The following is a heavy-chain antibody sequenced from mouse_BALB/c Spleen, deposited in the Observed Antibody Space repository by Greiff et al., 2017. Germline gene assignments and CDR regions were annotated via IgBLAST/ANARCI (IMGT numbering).Heavy chain of an antibody. J-gene: IGHJ1*01. V-gene: IGHV5-9-4*01. CDR3: ARDKNDWYFDV. CDR2: ISSGGSYT. CDR1: GFTFSSYA. Sequence: EVQLVESGGGLVKPGGSLKLSCAASGFTFSSYAMPWVRQSPEKRLEWVAEISSGGSYTYYPDTVTGRFTISRDNAKNTLYLEMSSLRSEDTAMYYCARDKNDWYFDVWGAGTTVTVSS.